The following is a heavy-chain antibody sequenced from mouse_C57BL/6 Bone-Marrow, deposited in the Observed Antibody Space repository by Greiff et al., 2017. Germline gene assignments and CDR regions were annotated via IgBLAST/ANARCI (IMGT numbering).Heavy chain of an antibody. V-gene: IGHV1-53*01. J-gene: IGHJ4*01. Sequence: QVQLQQPGTELVKPGASVKLSCKASGYTFTSYWLHWVKHRPGQGLEWIGNINPSNGGTNYNEKFKSKATLTVDKSSSTAYMQLSSLTSEDSAVYYCARSPPYYYGSDYAMDYWGQGTSVTVSS. D-gene: IGHD1-1*01. CDR2: INPSNGGT. CDR1: GYTFTSYW. CDR3: ARSPPYYYGSDYAMDY.